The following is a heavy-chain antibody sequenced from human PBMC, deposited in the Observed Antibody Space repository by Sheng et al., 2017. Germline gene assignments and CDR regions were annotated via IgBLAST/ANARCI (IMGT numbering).Heavy chain of an antibody. CDR2: ISGSGGST. J-gene: IGHJ5*02. Sequence: EVQLVESGGGLVQPGGTLRLSCAASGFTFSSYGMSWVRQAPGKGLEWVSAISGSGGSTYYADSVKGRFTISRDNSKNTLYLQMNSLRAEDTAVYYCAKSQRGVCGDCIRWAGWFDPWGQGTLVTVSS. D-gene: IGHD2-21*01. CDR3: AKSQRGVCGDCIRWAGWFDP. CDR1: GFTFSSYG. V-gene: IGHV3-23*04.